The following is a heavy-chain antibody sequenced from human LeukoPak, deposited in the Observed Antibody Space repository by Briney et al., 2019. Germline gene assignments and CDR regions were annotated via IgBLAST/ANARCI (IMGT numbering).Heavy chain of an antibody. CDR1: GGSISTYY. V-gene: IGHV4-59*01. J-gene: IGHJ4*02. CDR2: IYYSGST. D-gene: IGHD3-22*01. Sequence: SETLSLTCTVSGGSISTYYWSWVRQPPGKGLEWIGYIYYSGSTNYNPSLKSRVTISLDTSKNQFSLKLNSVTAADTAMYYCARSFSPNYYDLLDYWGQGTLVTVSS. CDR3: ARSFSPNYYDLLDY.